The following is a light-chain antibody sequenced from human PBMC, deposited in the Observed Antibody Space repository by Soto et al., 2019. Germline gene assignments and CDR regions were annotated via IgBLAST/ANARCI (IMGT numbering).Light chain of an antibody. V-gene: IGKV1-5*03. CDR1: QSISSW. CDR2: KAS. CDR3: QQYSTYWT. Sequence: DIQMTQSHSTLSAPVGDRVTINCRASQSISSWLAWYQQKPGKAPRLLIYKASTLESGVTSRFSGSGSGTDFTLTISSLEPDNFATYYCQQYSTYWTFGQGTKVDIK. J-gene: IGKJ1*01.